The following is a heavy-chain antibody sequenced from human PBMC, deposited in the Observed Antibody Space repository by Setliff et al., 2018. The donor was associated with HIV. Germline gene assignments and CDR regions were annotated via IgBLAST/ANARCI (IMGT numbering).Heavy chain of an antibody. D-gene: IGHD3-22*01. V-gene: IGHV1-69-2*01. J-gene: IGHJ5*02. CDR2: VDPEDGET. Sequence: ASVKVSCKASGYTFTDYGISWVRQAPGQGLEWMGRVDPEDGETIYAEKFQGRVTITADTSTDTAYMELSSLRSEDTAVYYCATDRDDTSGYYRCAWGQGTLVTVSS. CDR3: ATDRDDTSGYYRCA. CDR1: GYTFTDYG.